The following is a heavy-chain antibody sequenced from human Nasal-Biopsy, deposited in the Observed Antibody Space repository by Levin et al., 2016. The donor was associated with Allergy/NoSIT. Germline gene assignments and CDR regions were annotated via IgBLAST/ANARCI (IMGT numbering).Heavy chain of an antibody. CDR2: IWYSGST. CDR3: ARLGNSSGYSGYYYYMDA. J-gene: IGHJ6*03. D-gene: IGHD5-18*01. CDR1: GGSVDNGRYY. V-gene: IGHV4-39*01. Sequence: SETLSLTCTVSGGSVDNGRYYWSWIRQPPGKGLEWIGSIWYSGSTYYSPSLKSRVTISVDMSKNQFSLKLNSVTAADTAVYHCARLGNSSGYSGYYYYMDAWGKGTTITVSS.